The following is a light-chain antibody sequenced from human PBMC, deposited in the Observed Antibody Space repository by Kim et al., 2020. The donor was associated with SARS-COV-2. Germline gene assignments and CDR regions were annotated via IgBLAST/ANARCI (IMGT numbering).Light chain of an antibody. V-gene: IGLV1-40*01. Sequence: QRVTSSCTGSNSDIGAGYDVNWYQQLPGTAPKLLIFGNVDRPSGVPDRFSGSRSGTSASLAITGLQAEDEADYYCQSYGISLTSVLFGGGTQLTVL. CDR1: NSDIGAGYD. CDR3: QSYGISLTSVL. J-gene: IGLJ3*02. CDR2: GNV.